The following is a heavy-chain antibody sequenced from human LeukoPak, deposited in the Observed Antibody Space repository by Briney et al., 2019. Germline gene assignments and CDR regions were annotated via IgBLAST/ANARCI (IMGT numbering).Heavy chain of an antibody. D-gene: IGHD6-19*01. CDR2: ISGSGGST. Sequence: PGGSLRLSCAASGFTFSSYAMSWVRQAPGKGLEWVSAISGSGGSTYYADSVKGRFTISRDNSKNTLYLQMNSLRAEDTAVYYCAKPSVAGMGYYYYGMDVWGQGTTVTVSS. CDR1: GFTFSSYA. V-gene: IGHV3-23*01. CDR3: AKPSVAGMGYYYYGMDV. J-gene: IGHJ6*02.